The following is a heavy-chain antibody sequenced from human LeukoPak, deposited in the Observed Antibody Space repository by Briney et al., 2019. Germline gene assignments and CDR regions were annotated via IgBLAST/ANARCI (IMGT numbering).Heavy chain of an antibody. D-gene: IGHD6-19*01. CDR3: ARARVYYSSGWYMDGSDY. CDR2: INPDTGGT. Sequence: ASVKVSCKASGYTFTNYYMHWVRQAPGQGLEWMGWINPDTGGTNYAQKFQGRVIMTRNTSFSTAYMDLGSLTSDDTAVYYCARARVYYSSGWYMDGSDYWGQGTLVTVSS. CDR1: GYTFTNYY. J-gene: IGHJ1*01. V-gene: IGHV1-2*02.